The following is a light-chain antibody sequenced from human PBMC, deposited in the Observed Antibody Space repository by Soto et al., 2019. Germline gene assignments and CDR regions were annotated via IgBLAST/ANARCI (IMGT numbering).Light chain of an antibody. CDR1: GSGSSRF. Sequence: IVLAEFPCTLSLSPGERSTRSGRASGSGSSRFLAWYHQKAGQAPRLLIYGVSSRATGIPDRFSGSGSGTDFTLTISSLEPEDFAVYYCQQYASSTWTFGQGTKVDIK. J-gene: IGKJ1*01. CDR3: QQYASSTWT. V-gene: IGKV3-20*01. CDR2: GVS.